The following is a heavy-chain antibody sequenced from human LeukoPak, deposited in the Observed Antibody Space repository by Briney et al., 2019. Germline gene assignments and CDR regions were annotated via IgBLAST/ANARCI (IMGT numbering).Heavy chain of an antibody. CDR2: IYYSGST. CDR3: ARHVHNLGWYFDL. Sequence: PSETLSLTCTVSGGSISSSSYYWGWIRQPPGKGLEWIGSIYYSGSTYYNPSLKSRVTISVDTSKNQFSLKLSSVTAADTAVYYCARHVHNLGWYFDLWGRGTLVTVSS. V-gene: IGHV4-39*01. CDR1: GGSISSSSYY. J-gene: IGHJ2*01.